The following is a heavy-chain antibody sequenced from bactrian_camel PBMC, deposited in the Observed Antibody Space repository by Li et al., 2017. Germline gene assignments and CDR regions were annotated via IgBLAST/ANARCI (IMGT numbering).Heavy chain of an antibody. V-gene: IGHV3S1*01. Sequence: HVQLVESGGGSVQTGGSLNLSCVVSPDYIIRTKCMGWFRQAPGKAREGVAVMYTGNGRSWYADSVKGRFTISQDKVRTIVYLHMNALKPEDTGTYYCAASRRVCRDSWPRGLDDWGQGTQVTVS. D-gene: IGHD2*01. CDR1: PDYIIRTKC. CDR2: MYTGNGRS. J-gene: IGHJ4*01. CDR3: AASRRVCRDSWPRGLDD.